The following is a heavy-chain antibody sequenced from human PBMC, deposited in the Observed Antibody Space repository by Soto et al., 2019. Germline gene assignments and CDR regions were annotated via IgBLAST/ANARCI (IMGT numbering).Heavy chain of an antibody. D-gene: IGHD2-2*01. CDR1: GYTLTGYY. Sequence: QVQLVQSGAEVKKPGASVKVSCKASGYTLTGYYMHWVRQAPGQGLEWMGWINPNSGGTNYAQKFQGWVTMTRDTSISTAYMELSRLRSDDTAVYYCARGLGYCSSTSCDPLSSSYYYGMDVW. CDR2: INPNSGGT. J-gene: IGHJ6*01. V-gene: IGHV1-2*04. CDR3: ARGLGYCSSTSCDPLSSSYYYGMDV.